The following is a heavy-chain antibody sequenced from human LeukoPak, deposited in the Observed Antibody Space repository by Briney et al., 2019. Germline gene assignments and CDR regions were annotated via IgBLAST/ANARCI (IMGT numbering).Heavy chain of an antibody. CDR1: GFTVSSNY. CDR3: AKVFFAGYCSGGSCYDLDY. Sequence: GGSLRLSCAASGFTVSSNYMSWVRQAPGKGLEWVSVIYSGGSTYYADSVKGRFTISRDNSKNTLYLQMNSLRAEDTAVYYCAKVFFAGYCSGGSCYDLDYWGRGTLVTVSS. D-gene: IGHD2-15*01. CDR2: IYSGGST. V-gene: IGHV3-66*01. J-gene: IGHJ4*02.